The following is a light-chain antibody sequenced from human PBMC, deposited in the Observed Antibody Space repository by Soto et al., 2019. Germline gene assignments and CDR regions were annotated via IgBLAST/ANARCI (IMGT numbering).Light chain of an antibody. CDR2: EAS. J-gene: IGLJ1*01. Sequence: QSALTQPPSVSGSPGQSVTISCTGTSTDFVTYNRVSWYQQPPGTAPTLIVYEASNRPSGVPDRFSGSKSGNTASLTISGLQAADEADYYCSLYTSENTYVFGTGTKVTVL. CDR1: STDFVTYNR. CDR3: SLYTSENTYV. V-gene: IGLV2-18*01.